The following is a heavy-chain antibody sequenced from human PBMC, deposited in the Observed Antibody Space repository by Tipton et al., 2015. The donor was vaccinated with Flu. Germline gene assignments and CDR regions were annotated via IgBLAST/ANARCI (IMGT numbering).Heavy chain of an antibody. J-gene: IGHJ6*03. CDR2: IVCIFGIP. V-gene: IGHV1-69*01. Sequence: QLVQSGAELKQPGSSVKVSCKASGDTFSNYAISWVRQAPGQGLEWMGGIVCIFGIPNYAQKFQGRVTMTADESTSTVYMELSSLRSDDTAVYYCARQIYSSGELDYDYYFVDVWGKGTTITVSS. D-gene: IGHD6-25*01. CDR3: ARQIYSSGELDYDYYFVDV. CDR1: GDTFSNYA.